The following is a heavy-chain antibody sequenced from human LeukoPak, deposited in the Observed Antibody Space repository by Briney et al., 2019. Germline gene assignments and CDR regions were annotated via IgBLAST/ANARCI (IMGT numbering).Heavy chain of an antibody. V-gene: IGHV4-34*01. CDR1: GGSFSGYY. J-gene: IGHJ6*03. CDR3: ARVTYYHDTSGYYDYYFYYYMDV. CDR2: INHSETT. D-gene: IGHD3-22*01. Sequence: SKTLSLTCAVYGGSFSGYYWSWIRQPPGKGLEWIGEINHSETTNYNPSLKSRVTISVDTSKNQFSLKLTSVTAADTAVYYCARVTYYHDTSGYYDYYFYYYMDVWGTGTTVTVSS.